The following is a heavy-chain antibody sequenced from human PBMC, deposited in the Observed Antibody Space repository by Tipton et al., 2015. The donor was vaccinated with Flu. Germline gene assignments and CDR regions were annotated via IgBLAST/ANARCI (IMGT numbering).Heavy chain of an antibody. Sequence: SLRLSCAPSGFTVSSSYMNWVRQAPGKGLEWVSLMYRDGTTFYADSVKGRFTVSRDNAKNSLYLQMNSLRVEDTAIYYCARGGIWLSDYWGQGTLVTVSS. CDR3: ARGGIWLSDY. CDR1: GFTVSSSY. J-gene: IGHJ4*02. CDR2: MYRDGTT. D-gene: IGHD5-12*01. V-gene: IGHV3-53*01.